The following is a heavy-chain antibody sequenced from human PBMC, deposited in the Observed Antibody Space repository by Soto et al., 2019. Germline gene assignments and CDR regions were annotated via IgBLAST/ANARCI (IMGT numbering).Heavy chain of an antibody. CDR1: GASISSYY. V-gene: IGHV4-34*01. CDR3: ARGESYYYGSGNVPFDY. Sequence: PSETLSLTCTVSGASISSYYWSWIREPPGRGQEWIGEINHSGGTNYNPSLKSRVTISVDTSKNQFSLKLSSVTAADTAVYYCARGESYYYGSGNVPFDYWGQGTLVTVSS. J-gene: IGHJ4*02. D-gene: IGHD3-10*01. CDR2: INHSGGT.